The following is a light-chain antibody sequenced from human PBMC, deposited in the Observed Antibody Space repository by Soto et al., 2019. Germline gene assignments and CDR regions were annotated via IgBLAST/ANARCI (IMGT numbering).Light chain of an antibody. J-gene: IGKJ1*01. CDR1: QSVTTF. CDR3: QQYYNWPRT. Sequence: EIVLTQSPATLSLSPGERATLSCRASQSVTTFLAWYQQKPDQAPRLLIYDASTRATGIPARFSGSGSGTDFTLTISSLEPEDFAVYYCQQYYNWPRTFGQGTKVDIK. CDR2: DAS. V-gene: IGKV3-11*01.